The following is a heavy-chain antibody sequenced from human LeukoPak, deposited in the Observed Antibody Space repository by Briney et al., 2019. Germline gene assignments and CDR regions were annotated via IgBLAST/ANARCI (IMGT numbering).Heavy chain of an antibody. V-gene: IGHV4-61*02. J-gene: IGHJ4*02. Sequence: PSGTLSLTCTVSGGSISSGSYYWSWIRQPAGKGLEWIGRIYTSGSTNYNPSLKSRVTISVDTSKNQFSLRLSSVTAADTAVYYCARSSTMVYAEYYFDYWGQGTLVTVSS. CDR1: GGSISSGSYY. CDR3: ARSSTMVYAEYYFDY. CDR2: IYTSGST. D-gene: IGHD2-8*01.